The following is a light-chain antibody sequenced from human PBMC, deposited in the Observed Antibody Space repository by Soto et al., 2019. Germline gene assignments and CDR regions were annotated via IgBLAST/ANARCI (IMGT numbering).Light chain of an antibody. CDR1: QSVSSSY. CDR2: GAS. V-gene: IGKV3-20*01. J-gene: IGKJ2*01. CDR3: QQYTNGPPYT. Sequence: EVVLTQSPGTLSLSPGERATLSCRASQSVSSSYLAWYQQKPGQAPRLLIYGASSRATGIPDRFSGSGSGTDFTLTISRLEPEDFAVYYCQQYTNGPPYTFGQGTKLEIE.